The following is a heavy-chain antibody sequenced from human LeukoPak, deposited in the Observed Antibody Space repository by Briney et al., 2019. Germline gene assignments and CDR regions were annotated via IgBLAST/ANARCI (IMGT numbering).Heavy chain of an antibody. CDR1: GGSISNYY. CDR2: IYYSGST. Sequence: SETLSLTCRISGGSISNYYWSWIRQPPGKGLEWIGYIYYSGSTNYNPSLKSRVTISVDTSKNQFSLKLSSVTAADTAVYYCARVQVQYYYDSSGYSMDYWGQGTLVTVSS. D-gene: IGHD3-22*01. V-gene: IGHV4-59*01. J-gene: IGHJ4*02. CDR3: ARVQVQYYYDSSGYSMDY.